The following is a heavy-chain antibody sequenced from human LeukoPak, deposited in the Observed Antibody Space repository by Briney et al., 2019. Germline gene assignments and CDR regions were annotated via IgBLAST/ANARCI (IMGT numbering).Heavy chain of an antibody. CDR1: GFTVKNTY. D-gene: IGHD3-10*01. Sequence: PGGSLRLSCAASGFTVKNTYVSWVRQAPGKGLEWVSVIYSGGSTYYADSVKGRFTLSRDNSKNTLYLQMNSLRAEDTAVYYCASDYLGSGSFDYWGQGTLVTVSS. CDR2: IYSGGST. J-gene: IGHJ4*02. V-gene: IGHV3-66*01. CDR3: ASDYLGSGSFDY.